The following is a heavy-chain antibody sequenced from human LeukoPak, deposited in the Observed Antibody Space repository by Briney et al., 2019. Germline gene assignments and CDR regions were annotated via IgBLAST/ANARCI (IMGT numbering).Heavy chain of an antibody. CDR2: ISYDGSNK. D-gene: IGHD6-13*01. J-gene: IGHJ3*02. V-gene: IGHV3-30*03. CDR1: GFTFSSYG. CDR3: AREPQQLKAFDI. Sequence: GGSLRLSCAASGFTFSSYGMHWVRQAPGKGLEWVAVISYDGSNKYYADSVKGRFTISRDNSKNTLYLQMNSLRAEDTAVYYCAREPQQLKAFDIWGQGTMVTVSS.